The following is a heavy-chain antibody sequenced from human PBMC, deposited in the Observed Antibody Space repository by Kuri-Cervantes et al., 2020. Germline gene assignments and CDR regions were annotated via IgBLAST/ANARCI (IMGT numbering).Heavy chain of an antibody. D-gene: IGHD2-2*01. V-gene: IGHV3-21*03. CDR1: GGSNSSGDYY. CDR2: ISSSSSYI. CDR3: ARAPAGPVDY. Sequence: ETLSLTCTPTGGSNSSGDYYWSWIRQPPGKGLEWVSSISSSSSYIYYADSVKGRFTISRDNAKNSLYLQMNSLRAEDTAVYYCARAPAGPVDYWGQGTLVTVSS. J-gene: IGHJ4*02.